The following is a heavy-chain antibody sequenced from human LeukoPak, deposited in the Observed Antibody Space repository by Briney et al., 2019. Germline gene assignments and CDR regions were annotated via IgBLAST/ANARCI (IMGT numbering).Heavy chain of an antibody. CDR1: GFTFSSYA. CDR2: ICGSGDET. CDR3: AKAFREFGSSSYSSFDI. D-gene: IGHD6-13*01. J-gene: IGHJ3*02. Sequence: GGSLRLSCAASGFTFSSYAMSWVRQAPGKGLEWVSGICGSGDETHHSDSVKGRFTISRDNSKNILYLQMNSLRAEDTAVYYCAKAFREFGSSSYSSFDIWGQGTLVTVSS. V-gene: IGHV3-23*01.